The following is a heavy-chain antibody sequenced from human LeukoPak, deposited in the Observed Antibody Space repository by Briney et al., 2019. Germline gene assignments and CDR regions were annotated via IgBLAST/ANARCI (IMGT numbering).Heavy chain of an antibody. CDR1: GGSISSGDYS. CDR3: ARARESMATAGSYLDY. D-gene: IGHD6-13*01. Sequence: SEALSLTCAVSGGSISSGDYSWSWIRQPPGSGLEWIGYIWHSGHTNYNPSLRSRVTISLARSNSQFSLRLSSVTAADTAVYYCARARESMATAGSYLDYWGQGTLVTVSS. J-gene: IGHJ4*02. V-gene: IGHV4-30-2*01. CDR2: IWHSGHT.